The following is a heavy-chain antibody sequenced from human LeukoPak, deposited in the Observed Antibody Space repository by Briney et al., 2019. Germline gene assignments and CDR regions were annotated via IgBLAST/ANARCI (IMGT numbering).Heavy chain of an antibody. CDR3: ASMTDGYEALDY. V-gene: IGHV4-59*01. CDR1: RCAISSYY. Sequence: PSETLSLTCTVSRCAISSYYWSWSRQPPGKGLEWIGYIYFSGSTNYNPSLKSRVTISVDTSMNQFSLKLCSSISADTPLYYCASMTDGYEALDYWCQGTLVTVSS. CDR2: IYFSGST. J-gene: IGHJ4*02. D-gene: IGHD5-24*01.